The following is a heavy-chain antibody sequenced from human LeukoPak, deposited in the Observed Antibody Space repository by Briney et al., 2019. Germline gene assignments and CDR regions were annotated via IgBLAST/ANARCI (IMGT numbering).Heavy chain of an antibody. CDR2: SRNKANNYKT. Sequence: GGSLRLSCAASGFTFSYHYMDWVRQAPGKGLEWVGRSRNKANNYKTEYAASVKGRFTISRDDSRNSLDLQMNSLKIEDTAVYSWSRELAAGSIDYWGQGTLVTVSS. J-gene: IGHJ4*02. CDR3: SRELAAGSIDY. V-gene: IGHV3-72*01. CDR1: GFTFSYHY. D-gene: IGHD6-13*01.